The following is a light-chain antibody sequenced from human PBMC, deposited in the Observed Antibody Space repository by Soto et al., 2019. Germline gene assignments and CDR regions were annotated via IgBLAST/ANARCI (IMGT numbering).Light chain of an antibody. Sequence: DIQMTQSPSTLSASVGDRVTITCRASQSISSWLAWYQQKPGKAPKLLIYDASSLESGVPSRLSGSGSGTEFTLTISSLQPDEFATYYCQQYNSYSRTFGQGTKVEIK. CDR1: QSISSW. CDR2: DAS. J-gene: IGKJ1*01. V-gene: IGKV1-5*01. CDR3: QQYNSYSRT.